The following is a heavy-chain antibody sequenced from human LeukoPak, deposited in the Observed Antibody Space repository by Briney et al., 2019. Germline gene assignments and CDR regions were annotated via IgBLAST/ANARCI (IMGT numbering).Heavy chain of an antibody. V-gene: IGHV3-74*01. J-gene: IGHJ4*02. CDR3: ARESALGAVRQYYFDY. Sequence: GGSLRLSCGASGFTFGTYWMHWVRQAPGKGLVWVSGINSDGGTTTYADSVKGRFTISRDNAKNSLYLQMNSLRAEDTAVYYCARESALGAVRQYYFDYWGQGTLVTVSS. D-gene: IGHD1-26*01. CDR1: GFTFGTYW. CDR2: INSDGGTT.